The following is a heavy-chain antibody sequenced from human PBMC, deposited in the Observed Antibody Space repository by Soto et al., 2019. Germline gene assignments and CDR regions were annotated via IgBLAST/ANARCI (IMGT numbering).Heavy chain of an antibody. V-gene: IGHV3-7*03. CDR2: IKQDGSEK. Sequence: PGGSLRLSCAASGFTFSSYWMSWVRQAPGKGLEWVANIKQDGSEKYYVDSVKGRFTISRDNAKNSLYLQMNSLRAEDTAVYYCASGAAAGTDGWFDPWGQGNPGHRLL. J-gene: IGHJ5*02. D-gene: IGHD6-13*01. CDR3: ASGAAAGTDGWFDP. CDR1: GFTFSSYW.